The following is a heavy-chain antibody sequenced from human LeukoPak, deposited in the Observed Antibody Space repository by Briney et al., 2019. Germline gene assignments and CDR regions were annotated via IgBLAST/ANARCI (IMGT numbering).Heavy chain of an antibody. CDR1: GYTFTDYA. J-gene: IGHJ4*02. V-gene: IGHV1-3*02. CDR3: ARSPGGNARTWLDY. D-gene: IGHD4-23*01. CDR2: TNGATGNT. Sequence: ASVKVSCKASGYTFTDYALHWVRQAPGQRLEWMGWTNGATGNTRFSQDFQGRLTITIDTSASTAYMELSSLRSEDTAVYYCARSPGGNARTWLDYWGQGTLVTVSS.